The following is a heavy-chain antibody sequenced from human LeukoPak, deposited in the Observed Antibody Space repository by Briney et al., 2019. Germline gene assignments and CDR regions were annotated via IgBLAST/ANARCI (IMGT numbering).Heavy chain of an antibody. CDR2: IYISGST. CDR1: GGSISSASYY. D-gene: IGHD1-14*01. Sequence: SQALSLTCTVSGGSISSASYYWSWIRQPAGKGLEWIGRIYISGSTNYKSSLKSRVTISVDTSKNQFSLKLSSVTAADTAVYYCAREREEPYGYLDYWGQGTLVTVSS. J-gene: IGHJ4*02. V-gene: IGHV4-61*02. CDR3: AREREEPYGYLDY.